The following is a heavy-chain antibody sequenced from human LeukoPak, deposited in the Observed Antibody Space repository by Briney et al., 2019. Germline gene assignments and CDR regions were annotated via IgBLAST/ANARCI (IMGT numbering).Heavy chain of an antibody. CDR2: IYHSGNT. D-gene: IGHD3-3*01. J-gene: IGHJ3*02. CDR1: GGSISSDGYY. CDR3: ARDHDFWSGPYPLDAFDI. V-gene: IGHV4-30-2*01. Sequence: SETLSLTCTVSGGSISSDGYYWSWIRQPPGKGLEWIGYIYHSGNTIYNPSLESRVTISVDTSKNHFSLKLSSVTAADTAVYYCARDHDFWSGPYPLDAFDIWGQGTMVTVSS.